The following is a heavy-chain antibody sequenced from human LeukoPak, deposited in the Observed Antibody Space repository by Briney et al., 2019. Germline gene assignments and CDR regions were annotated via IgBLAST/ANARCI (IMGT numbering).Heavy chain of an antibody. V-gene: IGHV1-24*01. CDR1: GYILSELS. Sequence: ASVKVSCKVSGYILSELSINWLRQAPGKGLEWMGGYDPEDYERVYAQKFQGRVTMTEDTSAETAYMELSSLKSEDTAVYFCATYIVAANVFDYWGQGTLATVSS. D-gene: IGHD1-26*01. J-gene: IGHJ4*02. CDR2: YDPEDYER. CDR3: ATYIVAANVFDY.